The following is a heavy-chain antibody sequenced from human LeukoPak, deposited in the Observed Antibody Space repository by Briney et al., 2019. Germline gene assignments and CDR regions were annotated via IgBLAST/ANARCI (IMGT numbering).Heavy chain of an antibody. D-gene: IGHD6-13*01. Sequence: GRSLRLSCAASGFTFRSYGMHWVRQAPGRGLEWVAVIWYEGSDKHYADSVKGRFTISRDNSKNTLYLQLNSLRAEDTAVCYCARGSSSWYYFDYWGQGTLVTVSS. CDR1: GFTFRSYG. CDR3: ARGSSSWYYFDY. V-gene: IGHV3-33*01. CDR2: IWYEGSDK. J-gene: IGHJ4*02.